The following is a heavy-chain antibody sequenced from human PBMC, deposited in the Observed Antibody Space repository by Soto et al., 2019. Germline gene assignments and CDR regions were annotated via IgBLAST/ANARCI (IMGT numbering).Heavy chain of an antibody. Sequence: PGGSLRIAWPASGFTFRSYWIHWVRHAPGKGLVWVSRINSDGSSTNYADSVKGRFTISRDNAKNTLYLQMNSLRAEDTAVYYCARTSSSWYVDYWGQGTLVTVSS. V-gene: IGHV3-74*01. CDR1: GFTFRSYW. CDR3: ARTSSSWYVDY. J-gene: IGHJ4*02. D-gene: IGHD6-13*01. CDR2: INSDGSST.